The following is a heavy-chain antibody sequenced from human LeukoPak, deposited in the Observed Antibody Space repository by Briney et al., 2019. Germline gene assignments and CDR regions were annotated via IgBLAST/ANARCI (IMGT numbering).Heavy chain of an antibody. CDR2: IYYSGST. J-gene: IGHJ5*02. V-gene: IGHV4-39*01. CDR1: GGSISSSSYY. CDR3: ARHFREYSSSWVGFDP. D-gene: IGHD6-13*01. Sequence: MPSETLSHTCTVSGGSISSSSYYWGWIRQPPGKGLEWIGSIYYSGSTYYNPSLKSRVTISVDTSKNQFSLKLSSVTAADTAVYYCARHFREYSSSWVGFDPWGQGTLVTVSS.